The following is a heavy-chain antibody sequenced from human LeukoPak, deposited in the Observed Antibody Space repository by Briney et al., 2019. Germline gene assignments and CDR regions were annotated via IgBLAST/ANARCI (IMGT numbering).Heavy chain of an antibody. V-gene: IGHV4-39*01. CDR1: GGSISSTSF. Sequence: SETLSLTCTVSGGSISSTSFWGWIRRPPGKGLEWIGNIYFNGETHYSPSLRSRVTISVDTSKNQFSLKMNSMTAADTALYYCARQGSGFRLDYWGPGMLVTVSS. D-gene: IGHD6-19*01. CDR2: IYFNGET. J-gene: IGHJ4*02. CDR3: ARQGSGFRLDY.